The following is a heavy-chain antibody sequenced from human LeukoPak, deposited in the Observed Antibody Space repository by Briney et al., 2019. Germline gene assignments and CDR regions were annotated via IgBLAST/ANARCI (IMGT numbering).Heavy chain of an antibody. D-gene: IGHD1-1*01. Sequence: SETLSLTCAVYGGSFSGYYWSWIRQPPGKGLEWIGEINHSGSTNYNPSLKSRVTISVDTSKNQFSLKLSSVTAADTAVYYCARDRYNWNDDYYYMDVWGKGTTVTVSS. CDR1: GGSFSGYY. V-gene: IGHV4-34*01. J-gene: IGHJ6*03. CDR3: ARDRYNWNDDYYYMDV. CDR2: INHSGST.